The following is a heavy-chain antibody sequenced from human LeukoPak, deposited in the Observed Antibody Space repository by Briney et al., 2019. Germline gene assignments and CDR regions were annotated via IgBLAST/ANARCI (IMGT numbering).Heavy chain of an antibody. J-gene: IGHJ1*01. D-gene: IGHD4-17*01. Sequence: GGSLRLSCAASGFTFSNYWMSWVRQAPGKGLEWVSSISSGGGATDSADSVKGRFTISRDNSKNTLFLQMNSLRVEDTAVYFCAKDRDGTVSHPYFQGWGQGTLVTVSS. V-gene: IGHV3-23*01. CDR1: GFTFSNYW. CDR2: ISSGGGAT. CDR3: AKDRDGTVSHPYFQG.